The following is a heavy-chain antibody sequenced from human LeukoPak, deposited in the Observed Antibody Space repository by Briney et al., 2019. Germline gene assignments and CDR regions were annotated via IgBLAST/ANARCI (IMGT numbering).Heavy chain of an antibody. Sequence: SVKVSCKGSGGTFSSYAISWLRQAPGQGLEWMGRIIPIFGTANYAQKFQGRVTITTDESTRTAYMELSSLRSDDTAVYYCARDQGIAAAGTIWGQGTLVTVSS. V-gene: IGHV1-69*05. CDR2: IIPIFGTA. CDR3: ARDQGIAAAGTI. D-gene: IGHD6-13*01. J-gene: IGHJ4*02. CDR1: GGTFSSYA.